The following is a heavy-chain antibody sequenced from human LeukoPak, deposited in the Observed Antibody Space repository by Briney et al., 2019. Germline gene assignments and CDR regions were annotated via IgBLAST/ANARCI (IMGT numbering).Heavy chain of an antibody. J-gene: IGHJ4*02. CDR3: AKSVAVAGTGNY. CDR2: ISGGGST. CDR1: GFTFSSYA. V-gene: IGHV3-23*01. Sequence: GGSLRLSCAASGFTFSSYAMSWVRQAPGKGLEWVSAISGGGSTYYADSVKGRFTISRDNSKNTLYLQMNSLRAEDTAVYYCAKSVAVAGTGNYWGQGTLVTVSS. D-gene: IGHD6-19*01.